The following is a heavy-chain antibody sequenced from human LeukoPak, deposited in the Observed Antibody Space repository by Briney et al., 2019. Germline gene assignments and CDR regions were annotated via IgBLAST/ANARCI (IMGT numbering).Heavy chain of an antibody. CDR1: GFTFSSYA. Sequence: GGSRRLSCAASGFTFSSYAMSWVRQAPGKGLEWVSSISGSSSYINYADSVKGRFTISRDNAQNSLFLQLNSLRAEDTAVYYCARDPYSSGWCKDAFDIWGQGTMVTVSS. J-gene: IGHJ3*02. CDR2: ISGSSSYI. D-gene: IGHD6-19*01. CDR3: ARDPYSSGWCKDAFDI. V-gene: IGHV3-21*01.